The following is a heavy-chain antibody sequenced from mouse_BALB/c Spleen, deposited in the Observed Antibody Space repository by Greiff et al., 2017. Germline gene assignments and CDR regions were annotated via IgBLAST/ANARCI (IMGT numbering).Heavy chain of an antibody. J-gene: IGHJ4*01. Sequence: EVKLMESGPGLVKPSQSLSLTCSVTGYSITSGYYWNWIRQFPGNKLEWMGYISYDGSNNYNPSLKNRISITRDTSKNQFFLKLNSVTTEDTATYYCARGEYGYYYAMDYWGQGTSVTVSS. CDR3: ARGEYGYYYAMDY. CDR1: GYSITSGYY. V-gene: IGHV3-6*02. CDR2: ISYDGSN. D-gene: IGHD2-14*01.